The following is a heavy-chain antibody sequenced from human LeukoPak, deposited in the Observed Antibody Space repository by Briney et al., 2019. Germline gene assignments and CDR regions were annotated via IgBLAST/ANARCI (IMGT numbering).Heavy chain of an antibody. J-gene: IGHJ4*02. CDR1: GFTFTSYS. D-gene: IGHD1-26*01. V-gene: IGHV3-23*01. CDR2: ISGGGGST. Sequence: PGGSLGLSCAASGFTFTSYSMNWVRQAPGKGLEWVSTISGGGGSTYYADSVKGRLTISRDNSKNTLYLQVNSLRAEDTAVYYCAKGGKWDVTPFDYWGQGTLVTVSS. CDR3: AKGGKWDVTPFDY.